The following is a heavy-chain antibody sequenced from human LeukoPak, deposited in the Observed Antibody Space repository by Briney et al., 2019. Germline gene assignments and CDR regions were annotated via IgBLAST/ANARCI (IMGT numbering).Heavy chain of an antibody. V-gene: IGHV3-64*01. CDR2: ISSNGGST. CDR1: GFTFSSYA. Sequence: GGSLRLSCAASGFTFSSYAMHWVRQAPGKGLEYVSAISSNGGSTYYANSVKGRFTISRDNSKNTLYLQMGSLRAEDMAVYYCARDPTMIGVVVPAEARYFDYWGQGTLVTVSS. CDR3: ARDPTMIGVVVPAEARYFDY. D-gene: IGHD2-2*01. J-gene: IGHJ4*02.